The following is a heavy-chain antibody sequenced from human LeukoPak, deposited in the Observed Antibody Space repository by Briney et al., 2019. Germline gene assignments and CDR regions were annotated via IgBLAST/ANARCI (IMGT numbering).Heavy chain of an antibody. J-gene: IGHJ2*01. CDR3: ARGFYGDVRYFDL. CDR2: IIPIFGTA. Sequence: GASVKVSFKASGGTFSSYAISWVRQAPGQGLEWMGGIIPIFGTANYAQKFQGRVTITADESTSTAYMELSSLRSEDTAVYYCARGFYGDVRYFDLWGRGTLVTVSS. V-gene: IGHV1-69*13. CDR1: GGTFSSYA. D-gene: IGHD3-10*01.